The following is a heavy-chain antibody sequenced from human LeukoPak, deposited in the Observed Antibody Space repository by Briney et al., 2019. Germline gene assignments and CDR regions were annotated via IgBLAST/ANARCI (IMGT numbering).Heavy chain of an antibody. D-gene: IGHD4-11*01. Sequence: SVKVSCKASGGTCSSYAISWVRQAPGQGLEWMGGIIPIFGTANYAQKFQGRVTITADESTSTAYMELSSLRSEDTAVYYCARDGVPVYSNPHYYYYGMDVWGQGTTVTVSS. CDR2: IIPIFGTA. V-gene: IGHV1-69*01. CDR3: ARDGVPVYSNPHYYYYGMDV. J-gene: IGHJ6*02. CDR1: GGTCSSYA.